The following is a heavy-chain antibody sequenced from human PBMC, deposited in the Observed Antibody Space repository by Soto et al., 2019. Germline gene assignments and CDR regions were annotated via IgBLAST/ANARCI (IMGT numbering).Heavy chain of an antibody. Sequence: GGSLRLSCAASGFTFSSYAMSWVRQAPGKGLEWVSAISGSGGSTYYADSVKGRFTISRDNSKNTLYLQMNSLRAEDTAVYYCGASTISYYYYMDVWGKGTTVTVSS. D-gene: IGHD1-1*01. V-gene: IGHV3-23*01. CDR3: GASTISYYYYMDV. CDR1: GFTFSSYA. J-gene: IGHJ6*03. CDR2: ISGSGGST.